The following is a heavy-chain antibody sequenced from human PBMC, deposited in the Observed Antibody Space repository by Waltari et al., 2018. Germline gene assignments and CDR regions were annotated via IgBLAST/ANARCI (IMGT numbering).Heavy chain of an antibody. CDR1: GASISSSNCY. Sequence: QLQLQESGPGLVKPSETLSLTCNVPGASISSSNCYWGWIRQPPGKGLEWIASIYYSGSTYYNPSLRSRVSISVDTSKNQFSLEVTSVTAADTGVYYCARPNINGRLGGAFDIWGRGTTVTVSS. J-gene: IGHJ3*02. D-gene: IGHD3-16*01. CDR2: IYYSGST. CDR3: ARPNINGRLGGAFDI. V-gene: IGHV4-39*01.